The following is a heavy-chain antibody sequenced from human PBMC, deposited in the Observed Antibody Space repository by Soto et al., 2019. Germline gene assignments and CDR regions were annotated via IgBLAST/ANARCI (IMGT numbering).Heavy chain of an antibody. CDR3: ARESIAVAAD. Sequence: QVQLVQSGAEVKKPGSAVKVSCKASGGTFSSYAISWVRQAPGQGLEWMGGIIPIFGTANYAQKFQGRVTITAEEATSTAYMELSRRRSEDAAVYYCARESIAVAADWGQGTLVTVSS. V-gene: IGHV1-69*01. J-gene: IGHJ4*02. CDR2: IIPIFGTA. D-gene: IGHD6-19*01. CDR1: GGTFSSYA.